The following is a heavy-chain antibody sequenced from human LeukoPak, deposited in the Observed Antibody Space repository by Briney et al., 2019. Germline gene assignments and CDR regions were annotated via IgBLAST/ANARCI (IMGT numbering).Heavy chain of an antibody. CDR1: GGSFSGYY. D-gene: IGHD3-9*01. J-gene: IGHJ4*02. CDR2: INHSGST. CDR3: ARKRLRYFDWYYFDY. V-gene: IGHV4-34*01. Sequence: KPSETLSLTCAVYGGSFSGYYWSWIRQPPGKGLEWLGEINHSGSTNYNPSLKSRVTISVDTSKNQFSLKLSSVTAADTAVYYCARKRLRYFDWYYFDYWGQGTLVTVSS.